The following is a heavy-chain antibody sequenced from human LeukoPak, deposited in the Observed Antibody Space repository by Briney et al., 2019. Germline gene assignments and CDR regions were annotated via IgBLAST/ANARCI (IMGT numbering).Heavy chain of an antibody. V-gene: IGHV3-30-3*01. J-gene: IGHJ5*02. CDR1: GFTFSRYA. D-gene: IGHD4-23*01. CDR3: ARMFDYGGLRGWFDP. Sequence: QPGRSLRLSCAASGFTFSRYAMYWVRQAPGKGLEWLAVISDDGINKYYADSVKGRFTISRDSSKNTLFLQMNSLRAEDTAVYYCARMFDYGGLRGWFDPWGQGTLVTVSS. CDR2: ISDDGINK.